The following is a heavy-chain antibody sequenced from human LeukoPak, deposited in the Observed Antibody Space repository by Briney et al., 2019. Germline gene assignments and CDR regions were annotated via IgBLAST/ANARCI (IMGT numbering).Heavy chain of an antibody. CDR1: GLSFDDYG. CDR3: ARDHHYSSATCPSDY. J-gene: IGHJ4*02. D-gene: IGHD2-2*01. Sequence: PGGSLRLSCTASGLSFDDYGMSWVRQAPGKGLEWVSGITWNADSTGYVDFVKGRFTVSRDNAKNSLYLQMDSLRAEDTALYYCARDHHYSSATCPSDYWGQGTLVTVSS. CDR2: ITWNADST. V-gene: IGHV3-20*04.